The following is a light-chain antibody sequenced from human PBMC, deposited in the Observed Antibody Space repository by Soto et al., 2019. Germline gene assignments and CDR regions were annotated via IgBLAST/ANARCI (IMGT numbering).Light chain of an antibody. CDR3: QQYDTPPRT. Sequence: EVMLTQSPGTLSLSPGERATLSCRASQSVSSNYLCWHQQTSGHAPRLLIDASTNRATGITDRVSGSGSGTDFTITIRRLEHEDFAVYYCQQYDTPPRTFGQGTKVEFK. V-gene: IGKV3-20*01. CDR1: QSVSSNY. J-gene: IGKJ1*01. CDR2: AST.